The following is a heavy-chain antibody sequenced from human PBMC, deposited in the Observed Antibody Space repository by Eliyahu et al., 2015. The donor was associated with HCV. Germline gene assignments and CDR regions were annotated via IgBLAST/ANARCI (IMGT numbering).Heavy chain of an antibody. CDR1: GGSITTSY. V-gene: IGHV4-59*01. J-gene: IGHJ5*02. D-gene: IGHD6-19*01. Sequence: QVQLQESGPGLVKPSETLSLTCTVSGGSITTSYWXWIRQPPGKGLEWIGYIHYSGSTNYNPSLKSRVSISIDTSKNQFSLKLTSVTAADTAIYYCASGGGGIAVAGTGGWFDPWGQGTLVTVSS. CDR2: IHYSGST. CDR3: ASGGGGIAVAGTGGWFDP.